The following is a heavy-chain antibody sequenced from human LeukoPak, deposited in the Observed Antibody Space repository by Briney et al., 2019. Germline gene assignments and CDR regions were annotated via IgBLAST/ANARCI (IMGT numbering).Heavy chain of an antibody. CDR3: AAPSMSYCSSTSCYGRGDDALYYYYYGMDV. V-gene: IGHV3-23*01. Sequence: GGSLRLSCAASGFTFSSYAMSWVRQAPGKGLERVSAISGSGGSTYYADSVKGRFTISRDNSKNTLYLQMNSLRAEDTAVYYCAAPSMSYCSSTSCYGRGDDALYYYYYGMDVWGQGTTVTVSS. CDR1: GFTFSSYA. CDR2: ISGSGGST. J-gene: IGHJ6*02. D-gene: IGHD2-2*01.